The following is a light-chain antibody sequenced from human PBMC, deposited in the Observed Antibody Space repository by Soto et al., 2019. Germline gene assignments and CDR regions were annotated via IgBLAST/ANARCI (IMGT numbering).Light chain of an antibody. CDR3: QQRRDEPLT. CDR2: DTS. CDR1: QSVSGK. V-gene: IGKV3-11*01. Sequence: EIVLTQSPATLSLSPGERATLSCRASQSVSGKLAWYQQKPGQAPRLLIYDTSNRATGIPARFSGSGSGTDFTLTISSLEPEDFTVYYCQQRRDEPLTVGGGTNVEIK. J-gene: IGKJ4*01.